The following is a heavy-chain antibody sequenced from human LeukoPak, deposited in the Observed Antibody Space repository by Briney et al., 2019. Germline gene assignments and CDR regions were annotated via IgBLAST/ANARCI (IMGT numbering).Heavy chain of an antibody. Sequence: GASVKVSCKASGYTFTSYAMHWVRQAPGQRLEWMGWINAGNGNTKYSQKFQGRVTITRDTSASTAYMELSSLRSDDTAVYYCARFEGRNRPFDYWGQGTLVTVSS. D-gene: IGHD1-14*01. V-gene: IGHV1-3*01. CDR3: ARFEGRNRPFDY. CDR2: INAGNGNT. J-gene: IGHJ4*02. CDR1: GYTFTSYA.